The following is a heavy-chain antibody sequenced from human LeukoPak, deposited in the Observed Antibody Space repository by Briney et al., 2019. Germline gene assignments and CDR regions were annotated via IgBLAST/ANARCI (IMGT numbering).Heavy chain of an antibody. V-gene: IGHV4-39*01. CDR1: GDSISSSSYY. Sequence: PSETLSLTCTVSGDSISSSSYYWGWIRQPPGKGLEWIGSIYYSGNTYYNPSLKSRVTISVDTSKNQFSLKLSSVTAADTAVYYCAGGLGYFDFWSGYPLDYWGQGTLVTVSS. J-gene: IGHJ4*02. CDR3: AGGLGYFDFWSGYPLDY. D-gene: IGHD3-3*01. CDR2: IYYSGNT.